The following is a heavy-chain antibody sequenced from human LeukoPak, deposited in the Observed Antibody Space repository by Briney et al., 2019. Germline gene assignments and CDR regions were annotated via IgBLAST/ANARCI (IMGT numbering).Heavy chain of an antibody. Sequence: SETLSLTCTVSGGSISSSSYYWSWIRQPPGKGLEWIGEINHSGSTNYNPSLKSRVTISVDTSKNQFSLKLSSVTAADTAVYYCARYTAMVAFFDYWGQGTLVTVSS. J-gene: IGHJ4*02. CDR1: GGSISSSSYY. CDR3: ARYTAMVAFFDY. V-gene: IGHV4-39*07. CDR2: INHSGST. D-gene: IGHD5-18*01.